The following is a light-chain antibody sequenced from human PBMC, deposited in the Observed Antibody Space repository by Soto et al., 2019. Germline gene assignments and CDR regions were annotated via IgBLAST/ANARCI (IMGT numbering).Light chain of an antibody. J-gene: IGKJ1*01. Sequence: DIQMTQSPSTLSGSVGDRVTITCRASQTISSWLAWYQQKPGKAPKLLLYKASTLKSGVPSRFSGSGSGTEFTLTISSPYPDAFATYYCQHYNSYSAAFGQGTNVDNK. CDR3: QHYNSYSAA. V-gene: IGKV1-5*03. CDR1: QTISSW. CDR2: KAS.